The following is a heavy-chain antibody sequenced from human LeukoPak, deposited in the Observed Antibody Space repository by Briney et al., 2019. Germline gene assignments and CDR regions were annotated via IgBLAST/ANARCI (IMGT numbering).Heavy chain of an antibody. CDR2: ISSSSSTI. CDR3: AREGSAEYFQH. V-gene: IGHV3-48*04. Sequence: PGGSLRLSCAASGLTFSFYSLNWARQAPWQALEWVSYISSSSSTIYYADSVKGRFTISRDNAKNSLYLQMNSLRAEDTAVYYCAREGSAEYFQHWGQGTLVTVSS. CDR1: GLTFSFYS. J-gene: IGHJ1*01.